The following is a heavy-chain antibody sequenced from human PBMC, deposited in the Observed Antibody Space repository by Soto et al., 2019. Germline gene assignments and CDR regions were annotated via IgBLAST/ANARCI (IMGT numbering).Heavy chain of an antibody. V-gene: IGHV1-18*01. D-gene: IGHD3-3*01. CDR2: ISAYNGNT. CDR1: GYTFTSYG. CDR3: ASVGRWIFGVVRFYMDV. J-gene: IGHJ6*03. Sequence: ASVKVSCKASGYTFTSYGISWVRQAPGQGLEWMGWISAYNGNTNYAQKLQGRVTMTTDTSTSTAYMELRSLRSDDTAVYYCASVGRWIFGVVRFYMDVWGKGTTVTVSS.